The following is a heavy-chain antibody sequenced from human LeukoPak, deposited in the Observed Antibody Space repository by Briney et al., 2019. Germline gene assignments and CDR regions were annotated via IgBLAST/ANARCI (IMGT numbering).Heavy chain of an antibody. J-gene: IGHJ3*02. D-gene: IGHD3-22*01. Sequence: ASVKVSCKASGGTFSSYAISWVRQAPGQGLEWMGGIIPMFGTANYTQKVQGRVTITADESTGTAYMELSSLRSEDTAVYYCARDPLYYYDSPYDAFDIWGQGTMVTVSS. CDR3: ARDPLYYYDSPYDAFDI. V-gene: IGHV1-69*13. CDR1: GGTFSSYA. CDR2: IIPMFGTA.